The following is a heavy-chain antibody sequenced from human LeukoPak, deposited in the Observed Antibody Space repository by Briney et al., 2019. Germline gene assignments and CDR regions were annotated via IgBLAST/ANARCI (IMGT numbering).Heavy chain of an antibody. D-gene: IGHD6-19*01. CDR3: ARVEVAGTGWFDP. CDR2: IYYSGST. CDR1: GGSISSYY. V-gene: IGHV4-59*12. J-gene: IGHJ5*02. Sequence: PSETLSLTCTVSGGSISSYYWSWIRQPPGKGLEWIGYIYYSGSTNYSPSLKSRVTISVDTSKNQFSLKLSSVTAADTAVYYCARVEVAGTGWFDPWGQGTLVTVSS.